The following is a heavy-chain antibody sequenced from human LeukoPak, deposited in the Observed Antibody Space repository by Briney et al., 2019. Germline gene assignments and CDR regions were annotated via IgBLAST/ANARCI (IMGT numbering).Heavy chain of an antibody. CDR2: ISSRGKYM. Sequence: AGGSLRLSCTASGFTFTSYTMNWVRQAPGKGLEWVSSISSRGKYMFYGDSVKGRFTISRDNANDSLYLQMSGLRVEDTAVYYCAREPETITAAGPRYDSWGQGTLVTVSS. CDR1: GFTFTSYT. J-gene: IGHJ4*02. D-gene: IGHD6-13*01. V-gene: IGHV3-21*01. CDR3: AREPETITAAGPRYDS.